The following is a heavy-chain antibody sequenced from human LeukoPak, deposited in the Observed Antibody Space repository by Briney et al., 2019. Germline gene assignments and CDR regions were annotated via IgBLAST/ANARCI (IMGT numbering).Heavy chain of an antibody. Sequence: GGSLRLSCAASGFTFSDFHMSWIRQAPGKGLEWISNISDTGITIYYAASVKGRFTISRDNTNNSLYLQMNSLSTEDTAMYYCARGLHYDLWSGYYSTFDYWGLGSQVTVSS. D-gene: IGHD3-3*01. CDR1: GFTFSDFH. J-gene: IGHJ4*02. CDR2: ISDTGITI. V-gene: IGHV3-11*01. CDR3: ARGLHYDLWSGYYSTFDY.